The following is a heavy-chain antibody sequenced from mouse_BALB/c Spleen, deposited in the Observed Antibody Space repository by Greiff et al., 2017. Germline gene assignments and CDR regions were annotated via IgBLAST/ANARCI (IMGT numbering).Heavy chain of an antibody. CDR2: IRSKSNNYAT. J-gene: IGHJ2*01. CDR3: VAGTYFDY. D-gene: IGHD3-3*01. Sequence: EVMLVESGGGLVQPKGSLKLSCAASGFTFNTYAMNWVRQAPGKGLEWVARIRSKSNNYATYYADSVKDRFTISRDDSQSMLYLQMNNLKTEDTAMYYCVAGTYFDYWGQGTTLTVSS. CDR1: GFTFNTYA. V-gene: IGHV10-1*02.